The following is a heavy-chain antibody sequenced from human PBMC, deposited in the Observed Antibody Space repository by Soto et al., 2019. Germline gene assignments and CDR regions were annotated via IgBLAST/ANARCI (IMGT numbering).Heavy chain of an antibody. CDR3: ARDGSRISSTSYYYYGMDV. J-gene: IGHJ6*02. CDR2: IIPLFGTT. Sequence: QVQPVQSGAEVKKPGSSVKVSCKASGGIFTSFAISWVRQAPGQGLEWMGGIIPLFGTTNYAQKFQGRVTITADESTRTAYMELSSLRSEDTAVYYCARDGSRISSTSYYYYGMDVWGQGTTVTVSS. D-gene: IGHD3-10*01. CDR1: GGIFTSFA. V-gene: IGHV1-69*01.